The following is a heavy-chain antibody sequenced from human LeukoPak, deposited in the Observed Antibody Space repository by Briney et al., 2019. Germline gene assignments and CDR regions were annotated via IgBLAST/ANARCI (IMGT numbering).Heavy chain of an antibody. CDR1: GGSISTDN. Sequence: SETLSLTCTVSGGSISTDNWNWIRQTPGTGLEWIGYVYYNGGTRSNPSLRTRLTISVDTSKTQFSLSLRSVTAADTAVYFCARDGYNFGYFDYWGQGILVTVSS. CDR2: VYYNGGT. D-gene: IGHD5-24*01. CDR3: ARDGYNFGYFDY. J-gene: IGHJ4*02. V-gene: IGHV4-59*01.